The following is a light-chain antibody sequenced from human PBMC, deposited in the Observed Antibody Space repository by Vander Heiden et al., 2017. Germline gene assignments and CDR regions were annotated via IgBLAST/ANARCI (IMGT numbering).Light chain of an antibody. V-gene: IGKV1-33*01. J-gene: IGKJ2*01. Sequence: DIQMTQSPSSLSASVGDRVTITCQASEDITIYLNWYQQKPGKAPQLLIYDTSNLETGVSSRFSGSGSGTYFTFTISSLQPEDIATYYCHQYDNLPYTFGQGTKLGIE. CDR2: DTS. CDR1: EDITIY. CDR3: HQYDNLPYT.